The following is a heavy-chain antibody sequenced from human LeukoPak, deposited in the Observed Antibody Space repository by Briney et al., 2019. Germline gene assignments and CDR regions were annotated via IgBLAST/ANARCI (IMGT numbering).Heavy chain of an antibody. Sequence: ASVKVSRKASGCTFTSYDINWVRQATGQGLEWMGWMNPNSGNTGYAQKFQGRVTMTRNTSISTAYMELSSLRSEDMAVYYCARGGHYYDSSGYEAAFDIWGQGTMVTVSS. J-gene: IGHJ3*02. CDR2: MNPNSGNT. D-gene: IGHD3-22*01. V-gene: IGHV1-8*01. CDR1: GCTFTSYD. CDR3: ARGGHYYDSSGYEAAFDI.